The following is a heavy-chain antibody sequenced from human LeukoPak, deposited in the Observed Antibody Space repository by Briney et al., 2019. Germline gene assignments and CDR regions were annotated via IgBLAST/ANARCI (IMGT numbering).Heavy chain of an antibody. CDR2: INSDGSWT. CDR1: GNYW. J-gene: IGHJ4*02. Sequence: GGSLRLSCAASGNYWMHWVRQAPGKGLVWVSHINSDGSWTSYADSVKGRFSISRDNTKGSLFLQLNSLRAEDTAVYYCARDLGYCTNGVCHTRFDYWGQGTLVAVSS. D-gene: IGHD2-8*01. CDR3: ARDLGYCTNGVCHTRFDY. V-gene: IGHV3-74*01.